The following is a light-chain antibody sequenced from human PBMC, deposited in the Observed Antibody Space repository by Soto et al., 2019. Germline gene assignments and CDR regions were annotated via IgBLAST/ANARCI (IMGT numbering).Light chain of an antibody. CDR2: GAS. V-gene: IGKV3-15*01. J-gene: IGKJ5*01. CDR1: QSVSSN. CDR3: QQYNNWPPGT. Sequence: EIVMTQSPATLSVSPWERATLSCRASQSVSSNLAGYQQKPGQAPRRLIDGASSRATGIPARWSGSGSGTEFTIPISSMQSEDFAVYYCQQYNNWPPGTFGQGTRLEIK.